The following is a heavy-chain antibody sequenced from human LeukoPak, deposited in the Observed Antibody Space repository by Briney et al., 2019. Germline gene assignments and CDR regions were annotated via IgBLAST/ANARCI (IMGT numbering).Heavy chain of an antibody. Sequence: GRSLRLSCAASGFTFGSYGMHWVRQAPGKGLEWVAVIWYDGSNKYYADSVKGRFTISRDNSKNTLYLQMNSLRAEDTAVYYCARDYYDSVSYGMDVWGQGTTVTVSS. V-gene: IGHV3-33*01. J-gene: IGHJ6*02. CDR2: IWYDGSNK. D-gene: IGHD3-22*01. CDR1: GFTFGSYG. CDR3: ARDYYDSVSYGMDV.